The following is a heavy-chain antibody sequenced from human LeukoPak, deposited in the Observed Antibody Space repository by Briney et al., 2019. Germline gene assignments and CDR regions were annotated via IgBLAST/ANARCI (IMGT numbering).Heavy chain of an antibody. D-gene: IGHD3-22*01. J-gene: IGHJ4*02. CDR1: GYSFTTNW. Sequence: GESPKISCKGSGYSFTTNWIGWVRQMPGKGLEWMGIIYPGDSDTRYSPSFQGQVTISVDKSISTAYLQWSSLKASDTAMYYCARRSYDSSVYYRYMYYFDYWGQGTLVTVSS. CDR2: IYPGDSDT. V-gene: IGHV5-51*01. CDR3: ARRSYDSSVYYRYMYYFDY.